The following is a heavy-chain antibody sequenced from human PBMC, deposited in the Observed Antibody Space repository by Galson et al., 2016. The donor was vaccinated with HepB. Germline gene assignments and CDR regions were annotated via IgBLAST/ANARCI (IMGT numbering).Heavy chain of an antibody. J-gene: IGHJ6*02. CDR2: ISSRSSTI. CDR3: AKDIQRDSSSWYGGIYGMDV. Sequence: SLRLSCAASGFTFSDYYMNWIRQAPGKGLEWISYISSRSSTIYYADSVKGRFTISRDNSKNSLYLQMNSLRAEDTALYYCAKDIQRDSSSWYGGIYGMDVWGQGTTVTVSS. D-gene: IGHD6-13*01. V-gene: IGHV3-11*01. CDR1: GFTFSDYY.